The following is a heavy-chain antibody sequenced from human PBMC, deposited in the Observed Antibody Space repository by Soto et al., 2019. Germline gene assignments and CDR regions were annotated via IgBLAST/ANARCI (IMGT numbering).Heavy chain of an antibody. Sequence: EVQVVESGGGFVKPGGSLTLSCAASGFDFPYAWLSWVRQSPGKGLEWVGLVKSATSGGTTEFAAPVKGRFTISRDDSRHTVFLQMNSLRTEDTATYYCVVDRAEVGFGEFDSWGQGSPVIVSS. CDR2: VKSATSGGTT. J-gene: IGHJ4*02. CDR1: GFDFPYAW. CDR3: VVDRAEVGFGEFDS. V-gene: IGHV3-15*01. D-gene: IGHD3-10*01.